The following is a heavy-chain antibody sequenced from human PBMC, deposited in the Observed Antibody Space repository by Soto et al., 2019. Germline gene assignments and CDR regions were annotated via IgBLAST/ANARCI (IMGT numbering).Heavy chain of an antibody. J-gene: IGHJ4*02. CDR3: ALRSVEVVGGSTKAFDQ. CDR1: GFSLRTGGVG. CDR2: IYWAGDT. Sequence: QISLKESGPTLVKPTQTLTLTCTFSGFSLRTGGVGVCWLRQPPGKALEWLALIYWAGDTRSRPSLQSRLTVTAVSSYNQVVLSMSSMGREDTATYFCALRSVEVVGGSTKAFDQWGQGDLVTVSS. V-gene: IGHV2-5*02. D-gene: IGHD2-15*01.